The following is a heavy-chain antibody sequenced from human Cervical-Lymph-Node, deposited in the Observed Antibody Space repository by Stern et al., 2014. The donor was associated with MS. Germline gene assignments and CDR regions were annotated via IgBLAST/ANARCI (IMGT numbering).Heavy chain of an antibody. CDR3: ARRTYCSGGSCYHFDY. CDR2: IYPGDSDT. Sequence: EVQLVESGAEVKKPGESLKISCKGSGYSFTSYWIGWVRQMPGKGLEWMGIIYPGDSDTRYSPSFQGQVTISADKSISTAYLQWSSLKASDTAMYYCARRTYCSGGSCYHFDYWGQGTLVTVSS. D-gene: IGHD2-15*01. CDR1: GYSFTSYW. V-gene: IGHV5-51*03. J-gene: IGHJ4*02.